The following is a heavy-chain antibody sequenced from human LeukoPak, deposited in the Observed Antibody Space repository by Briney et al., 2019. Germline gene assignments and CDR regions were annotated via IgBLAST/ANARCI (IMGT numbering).Heavy chain of an antibody. D-gene: IGHD6-13*01. V-gene: IGHV4-59*12. J-gene: IGHJ4*02. CDR1: GGSFSYYY. CDR3: ARDGAVGIAAAGTRGFDY. CDR2: ISHTGST. Sequence: SETLSLTCTVSGGSFSYYYWTWIRQPPGKALEWIGYISHTGSTNYNPSLKSRVTMSVDTSKNQFSLEVSSVTAADTAVYYCARDGAVGIAAAGTRGFDYWGQGTLVTVSS.